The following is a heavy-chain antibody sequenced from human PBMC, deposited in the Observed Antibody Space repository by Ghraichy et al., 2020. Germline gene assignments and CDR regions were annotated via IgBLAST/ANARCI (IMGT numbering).Heavy chain of an antibody. CDR2: ISGSGGST. Sequence: GGSLRLSCAASGFTFSSYAMSWVRQAPGKGLEWVSAISGSGGSTYYADSVKGRFTISRDNSKNTLYLQMNSLRAEDTAVYYCAKEQHYDFWSGYYAERNNFDYWGQGTLVTVSS. D-gene: IGHD3-3*01. J-gene: IGHJ4*02. CDR3: AKEQHYDFWSGYYAERNNFDY. V-gene: IGHV3-23*01. CDR1: GFTFSSYA.